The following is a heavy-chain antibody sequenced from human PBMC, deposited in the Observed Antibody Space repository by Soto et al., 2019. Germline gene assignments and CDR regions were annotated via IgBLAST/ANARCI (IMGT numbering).Heavy chain of an antibody. CDR1: GFTFSGSA. J-gene: IGHJ6*03. V-gene: IGHV3-73*01. D-gene: IGHD6-6*01. CDR3: TTQNPKRDSSSYYYYYYYMDV. CDR2: IRSKANSYAT. Sequence: EVQLVESGGGLVQPGGSLKLSCAASGFTFSGSAMHWVRQASGKGLEWVGRIRSKANSYATGYAASVKGRFTISRDDSKNTAYLQMNSLKTEDTAVYYCTTQNPKRDSSSYYYYYYYMDVWGKGTTVTVSS.